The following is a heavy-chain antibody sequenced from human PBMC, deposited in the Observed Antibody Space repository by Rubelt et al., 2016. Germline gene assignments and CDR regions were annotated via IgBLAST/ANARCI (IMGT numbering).Heavy chain of an antibody. J-gene: IGHJ4*02. CDR2: IYYSGRT. CDR3: ARPAHDYGDYYCDY. CDR1: GGSISSSSYY. D-gene: IGHD4-17*01. Sequence: QLQLQESGPGLVKPSETLSLTCTVSGGSISSSSYYWGWIRQPPGKGLEWIGSIYYSGRTYYNPSLKGGVTIAVDTSKNQFALKLGSVTAADTAVYYCARPAHDYGDYYCDYWGQGTLVTVSS. V-gene: IGHV4-39*01.